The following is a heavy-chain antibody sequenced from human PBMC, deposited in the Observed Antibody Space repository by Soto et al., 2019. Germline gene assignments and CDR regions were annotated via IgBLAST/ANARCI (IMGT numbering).Heavy chain of an antibody. CDR3: VAGQYFFDY. CDR1: GVTFISYG. CDR2: ISYDGSNK. D-gene: IGHD6-19*01. J-gene: IGHJ4*02. Sequence: GGFLRLSCAASGVTFISYGMQWVRQAPGKGLEWVAVISYDGSNKYYADSVKDRFTISRDNSKSTLYLQMNSLRADDTAVYYCVAGQYFFDYCGQGTLVTVSS. V-gene: IGHV3-30*03.